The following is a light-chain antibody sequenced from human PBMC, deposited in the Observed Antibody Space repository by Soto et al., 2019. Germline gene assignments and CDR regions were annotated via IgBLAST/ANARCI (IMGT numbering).Light chain of an antibody. Sequence: EILMTQSPATLSVSPGERATLSCSASQSITRNLAWYKQSPGQAPRLLSYGASSRATGIPDRFSGSGSGTEFTLTISSLKPDDFEIYYCQQYNSYSWTFGQGTKVDIK. J-gene: IGKJ1*01. CDR3: QQYNSYSWT. CDR1: QSITRN. CDR2: GAS. V-gene: IGKV3D-15*01.